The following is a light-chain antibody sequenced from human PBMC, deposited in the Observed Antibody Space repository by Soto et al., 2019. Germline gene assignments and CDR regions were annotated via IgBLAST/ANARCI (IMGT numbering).Light chain of an antibody. J-gene: IGKJ4*01. CDR1: QTVYNY. CDR3: QQRYDWPLT. V-gene: IGKV3-11*01. CDR2: DAS. Sequence: EIVLTQSPATLSLSPGERATLSCRASQTVYNYLVWYQQRPGQAPRLLISDASNRATGIPARFSGSGSGTDFTLTINSLAPEDFAIYFCQQRYDWPLTFGGGTKIEMK.